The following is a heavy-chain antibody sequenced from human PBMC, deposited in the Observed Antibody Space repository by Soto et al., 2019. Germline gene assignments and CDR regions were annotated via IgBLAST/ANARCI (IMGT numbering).Heavy chain of an antibody. D-gene: IGHD3-22*01. Sequence: PGESLKISCKGSGYSFTTYWIGWVRQMPGKGLEWMGIIYPGDSDTRYSPSFQGQVTISADKSINTAYLQWSSLKASDTAMHYCARQAVVTELNYFDPWGQGTLVTVSS. J-gene: IGHJ5*02. CDR1: GYSFTTYW. V-gene: IGHV5-51*01. CDR2: IYPGDSDT. CDR3: ARQAVVTELNYFDP.